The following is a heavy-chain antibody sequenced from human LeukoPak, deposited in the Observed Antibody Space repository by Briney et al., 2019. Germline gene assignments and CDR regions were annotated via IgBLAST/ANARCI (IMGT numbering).Heavy chain of an antibody. D-gene: IGHD3-3*01. CDR3: AGSSWYDFWSGYYRDY. J-gene: IGHJ4*02. CDR1: GFTVSSNY. V-gene: IGHV3-66*01. CDR2: IYSGGST. Sequence: GGSLRLSCAASGFTVSSNYMSWVRQAPGKGLEWVSVIYSGGSTYYADSVKGRFTISRDNSKNTLCLQMNSLRAEDTAVYYCAGSSWYDFWSGYYRDYWGQGTLVTVSS.